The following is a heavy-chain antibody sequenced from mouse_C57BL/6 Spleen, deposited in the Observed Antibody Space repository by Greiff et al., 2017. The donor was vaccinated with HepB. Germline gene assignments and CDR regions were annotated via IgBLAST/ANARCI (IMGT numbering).Heavy chain of an antibody. CDR2: IYPRSGNT. D-gene: IGHD1-1*01. J-gene: IGHJ3*01. CDR3: ATKGPITTVVAPGFAY. V-gene: IGHV1-81*01. Sequence: QVQLQQSGAELARPGASVKLSCKASGYTFTSYGISWVKQRTGQGLEWIGEIYPRSGNTYYNEKFKGKATLTADKSSSTAYMELRSLTSEDSAVYFCATKGPITTVVAPGFAYWGQGTLVTVSA. CDR1: GYTFTSYG.